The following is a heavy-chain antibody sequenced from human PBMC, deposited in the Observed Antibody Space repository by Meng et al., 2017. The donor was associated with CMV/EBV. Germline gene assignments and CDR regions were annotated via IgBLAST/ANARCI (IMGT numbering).Heavy chain of an antibody. J-gene: IGHJ5*02. CDR3: AREAFKVLFFPFDP. Sequence: QVQLQESGPGLVKPSQTLSLTCTVSGGSISSGSYYWSWIRQPAGKGLEWIGRIYTSGSTNYNPSLKSRVTISVDTSKNQFSLKLSSVTAADTAVYYCAREAFKVLFFPFDPWGQGTLVTASS. CDR2: IYTSGST. D-gene: IGHD1-1*01. CDR1: GGSISSGSYY. V-gene: IGHV4-61*02.